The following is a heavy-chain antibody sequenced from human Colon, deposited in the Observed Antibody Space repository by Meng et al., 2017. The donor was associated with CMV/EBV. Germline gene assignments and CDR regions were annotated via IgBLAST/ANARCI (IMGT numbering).Heavy chain of an antibody. D-gene: IGHD6-13*01. V-gene: IGHV4-34*01. CDR1: VGSFSGYY. CDR2: INHSGST. Sequence: QTWAHCLLSPSEARSLTVAVYVGSFSGYYWIWIRQPPGKGLEWIGEINHSGSTNYNPSLKSRVTISVDTSKNQFSLKLSSVTAADTAVYYCASILFAAAAGGWGGYWGQGTLVTVSS. CDR3: ASILFAAAAGGWGGY. J-gene: IGHJ4*02.